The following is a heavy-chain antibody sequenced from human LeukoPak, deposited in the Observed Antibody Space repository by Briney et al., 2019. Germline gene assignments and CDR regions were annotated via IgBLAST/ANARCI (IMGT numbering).Heavy chain of an antibody. CDR1: GYTFTGYY. J-gene: IGHJ4*02. Sequence: ASVKVSCKASGYTFTGYYMHWVRQAPGQGLEWMGWINHNSGGTNYAQKFQGRVTMTRDTSISTAYMELSRLRSDDTAVYYCARDPLLSGWYYFDYWGQGTLVTVSS. CDR3: ARDPLLSGWYYFDY. CDR2: INHNSGGT. V-gene: IGHV1-2*02. D-gene: IGHD6-19*01.